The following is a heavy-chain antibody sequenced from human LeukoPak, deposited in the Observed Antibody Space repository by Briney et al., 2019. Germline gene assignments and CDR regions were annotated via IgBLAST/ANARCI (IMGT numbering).Heavy chain of an antibody. CDR1: GGSISSSSYY. D-gene: IGHD3-22*01. Sequence: PSETLSLTCTVSGGSISSSSYYWGWIRQPPGKGLEWIGSIYYSGSTYYNPSLKSRVTISVDTSKNQFSLKLSSVTAADTAVYYCARAVTMSGHDAFDIWGQGTMVTVSS. CDR3: ARAVTMSGHDAFDI. J-gene: IGHJ3*02. CDR2: IYYSGST. V-gene: IGHV4-39*07.